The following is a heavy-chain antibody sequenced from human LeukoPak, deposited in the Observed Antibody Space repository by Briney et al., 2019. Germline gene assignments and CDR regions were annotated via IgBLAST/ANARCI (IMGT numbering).Heavy chain of an antibody. CDR3: ARKVGATTPYWFDP. J-gene: IGHJ5*02. CDR1: GYSISSGYY. CDR2: IYHSGST. D-gene: IGHD1-26*01. V-gene: IGHV4-38-2*02. Sequence: PSETLSLTCTVSGYSISSGYYWGWIRQPPGKGLEWIGSIYHSGSTYYNPSLKSRVTISVDTSKNQFSLKLSSVTAADTAVYYCARKVGATTPYWFDPWGQGTLVTVSS.